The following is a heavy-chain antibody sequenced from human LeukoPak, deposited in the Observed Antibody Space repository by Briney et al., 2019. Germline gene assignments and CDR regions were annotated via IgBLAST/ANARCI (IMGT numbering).Heavy chain of an antibody. V-gene: IGHV4-59*01. CDR2: IYYSGTT. Sequence: SETLSLTCAVYGESFSAYYWSWIRQPPGKGLEWIGYIYYSGTTNYNPSLKSRVTISVDTSKNQFSLKLNSVTAADTAVYYCARGVYIAAAQYGYWGQGTLVTISS. J-gene: IGHJ4*02. CDR3: ARGVYIAAAQYGY. D-gene: IGHD6-13*01. CDR1: GESFSAYY.